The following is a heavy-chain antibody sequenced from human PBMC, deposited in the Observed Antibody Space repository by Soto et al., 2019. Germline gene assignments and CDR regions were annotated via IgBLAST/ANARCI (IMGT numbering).Heavy chain of an antibody. D-gene: IGHD3-10*01. CDR3: ARDRPHYGSGSYTVESLDY. V-gene: IGHV4-31*03. Sequence: QVQLQESGPGLVKPSQTLSLTCTVSGGSISSGGYYWSWIRQHPGKGLEWIGYIYYSGSTYYNPYLKSRVTTSVDTSKNQFSLKLSSVTAADTAVYYCARDRPHYGSGSYTVESLDYWGQGTLVTVSS. CDR2: IYYSGST. CDR1: GGSISSGGYY. J-gene: IGHJ4*02.